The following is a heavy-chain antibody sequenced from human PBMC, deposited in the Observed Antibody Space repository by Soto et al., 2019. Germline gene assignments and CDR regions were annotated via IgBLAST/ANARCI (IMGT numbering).Heavy chain of an antibody. CDR2: IYYSGST. J-gene: IGHJ4*02. Sequence: SETLSLTCTVSGGAISRYYWSWIRLPPGKGLEWIGYIYYSGSTNYNPSLKSRVTISVDTSKNQFSLKLSSVTAADTAVYYCASGRKRGYSYGYIYYWALGTLVTVSS. CDR3: ASGRKRGYSYGYIYY. CDR1: GGAISRYY. V-gene: IGHV4-59*01. D-gene: IGHD5-18*01.